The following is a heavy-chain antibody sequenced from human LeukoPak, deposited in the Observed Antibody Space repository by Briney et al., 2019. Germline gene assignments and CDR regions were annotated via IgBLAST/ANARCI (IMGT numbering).Heavy chain of an antibody. D-gene: IGHD3-16*01. J-gene: IGHJ4*02. Sequence: ASVKVSCKASGFILKTYGISWVRQAQGEGLEWMGWISGNNGNTNYAPRFLGRATLTRDTSTDTVYMELGSLTSDDTAVYYCARDGEITSGGVAVSPTFDHWGQGTLISVSS. CDR2: ISGNNGNT. V-gene: IGHV1-18*01. CDR1: GFILKTYG. CDR3: ARDGEITSGGVAVSPTFDH.